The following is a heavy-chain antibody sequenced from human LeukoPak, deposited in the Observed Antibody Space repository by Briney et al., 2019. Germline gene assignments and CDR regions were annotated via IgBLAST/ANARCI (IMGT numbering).Heavy chain of an antibody. V-gene: IGHV4-59*04. CDR2: IFYTGST. CDR1: GGSISSYY. CDR3: VRQYYYEKFDY. D-gene: IGHD3-22*01. J-gene: IGHJ4*02. Sequence: SETLSLTCTVSGGSISSYYWSWIRQPPGKGLEWIGNIFYTGSTYYSPSLKSRVTISVDTSRNDISLKLRSVTAADTAVYYCVRQYYYEKFDYWGQGTLVTVSS.